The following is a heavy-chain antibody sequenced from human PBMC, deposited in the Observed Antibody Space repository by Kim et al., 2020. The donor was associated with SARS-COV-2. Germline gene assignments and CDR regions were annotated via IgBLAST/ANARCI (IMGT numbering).Heavy chain of an antibody. D-gene: IGHD3-22*01. CDR3: ARNGDYYDSSGPYY. J-gene: IGHJ4*02. Sequence: ASVKVSCKASGYTFTGYYMHWVRQAPGQGLEWMGRINPNSGGTNYAQKFQGRVTMTRDTSISTAYMELSRLRSDDTAVYYCARNGDYYDSSGPYYGGQGTLVTVSS. CDR2: INPNSGGT. V-gene: IGHV1-2*06. CDR1: GYTFTGYY.